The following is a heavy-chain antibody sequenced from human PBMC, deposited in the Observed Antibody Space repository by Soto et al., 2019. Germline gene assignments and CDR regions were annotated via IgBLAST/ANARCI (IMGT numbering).Heavy chain of an antibody. CDR3: ARGRSSGWVEGHYYYYYGMDV. Sequence: SETLCLTCTVSGGSISSYYWSWIRQPPGKGLEWIGYIYYSGSTNYNPSLKSRVTISVDTSKNQFSLKLSSVTAADTAVYYCARGRSSGWVEGHYYYYYGMDVWGQGTTVTVS. CDR2: IYYSGST. V-gene: IGHV4-59*01. D-gene: IGHD6-19*01. CDR1: GGSISSYY. J-gene: IGHJ6*02.